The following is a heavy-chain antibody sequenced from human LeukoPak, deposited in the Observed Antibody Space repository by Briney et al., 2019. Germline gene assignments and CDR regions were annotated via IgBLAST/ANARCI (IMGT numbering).Heavy chain of an antibody. CDR1: GYTFTSYG. J-gene: IGHJ5*02. CDR2: ISAYNGNT. D-gene: IGHD6-6*01. V-gene: IGHV1-18*01. CDR3: ARDRGRYNSSSWFDP. Sequence: GASVKVSCKASGYTFTSYGISWVRQAPGQGLEWMGWISAYNGNTNYAQKLQGRVTMTTDTSTSTAYMELRSLRSDDTAVYYCARDRGRYNSSSWFDPWGQGTLVTVSS.